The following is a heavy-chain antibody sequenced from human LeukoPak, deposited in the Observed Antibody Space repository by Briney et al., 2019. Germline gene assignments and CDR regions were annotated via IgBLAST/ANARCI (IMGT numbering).Heavy chain of an antibody. J-gene: IGHJ4*02. D-gene: IGHD2-15*01. Sequence: SETLSLTCTVSGGSISGYYWSWIRQPPGKRLEWIAYIYNSVTTNYNPSLKSRLTISVDTSKNQFSLKLSSVTAADTAVYYCARPNCSGGSCYPYYFDYWGQGTLVTVSS. CDR1: GGSISGYY. CDR3: ARPNCSGGSCYPYYFDY. CDR2: IYNSVTT. V-gene: IGHV4-59*08.